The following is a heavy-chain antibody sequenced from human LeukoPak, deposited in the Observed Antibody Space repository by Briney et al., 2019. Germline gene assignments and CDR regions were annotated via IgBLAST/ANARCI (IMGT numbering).Heavy chain of an antibody. CDR2: IYYSRST. Sequence: SETLSLTCTVSGGSVSSGSCYWSWIRQPPGKGLEWIGYIYYSRSTNYNPSLKSRVTISVDTSKNQFSLKLSSVTAADTAVYYCARDGVGSSSYYYYYGMDVWGKGTTVTVSS. V-gene: IGHV4-61*01. D-gene: IGHD6-13*01. CDR3: ARDGVGSSSYYYYYGMDV. CDR1: GGSVSSGSCY. J-gene: IGHJ6*04.